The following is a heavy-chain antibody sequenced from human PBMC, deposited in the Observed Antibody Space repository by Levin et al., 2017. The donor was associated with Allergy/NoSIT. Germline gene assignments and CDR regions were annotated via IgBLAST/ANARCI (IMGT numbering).Heavy chain of an antibody. J-gene: IGHJ4*02. Sequence: GGSLRLSCAASGFTFSSYGMHWVRQAPGKGLEWVAVISYDGSNKYYADSVKGRFTISRDNSKNTLYLQMNSLRAEDTAVYYCAKEGGARRYWFDYWGQGTLVTVSS. CDR2: ISYDGSNK. CDR3: AKEGGARRYWFDY. CDR1: GFTFSSYG. V-gene: IGHV3-30*18. D-gene: IGHD2-8*02.